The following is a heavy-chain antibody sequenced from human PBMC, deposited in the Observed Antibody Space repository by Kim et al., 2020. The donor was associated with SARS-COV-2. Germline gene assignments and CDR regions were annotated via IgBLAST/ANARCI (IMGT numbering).Heavy chain of an antibody. J-gene: IGHJ6*02. D-gene: IGHD3-16*02. CDR2: ISTSSSYI. CDR3: ARDGTLRLGELSLPYYYYGMDV. Sequence: GGSLRLSCAASGFTFSSYSMNWVRRAPGKGLEWVSSISTSSSYIYYADSVKGRFTISRDNAKNSLYLQMNSLRAEDTAVYYCARDGTLRLGELSLPYYYYGMDVWGQGTTVTVSS. CDR1: GFTFSSYS. V-gene: IGHV3-21*01.